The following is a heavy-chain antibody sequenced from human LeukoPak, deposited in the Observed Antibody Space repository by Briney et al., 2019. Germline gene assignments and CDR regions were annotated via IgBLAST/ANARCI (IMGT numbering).Heavy chain of an antibody. Sequence: ASVKVSCKASGYTFTSYAMHWVRQAPGQRLEWMGWINAGNGNTKYSQKFQGRVTITRDTSASTAYMELSSLRSEDTAVYYCARDRHCTNGVCHNLPGMDVWGQGTTVTISS. V-gene: IGHV1-3*01. CDR1: GYTFTSYA. J-gene: IGHJ6*02. CDR2: INAGNGNT. CDR3: ARDRHCTNGVCHNLPGMDV. D-gene: IGHD2-8*01.